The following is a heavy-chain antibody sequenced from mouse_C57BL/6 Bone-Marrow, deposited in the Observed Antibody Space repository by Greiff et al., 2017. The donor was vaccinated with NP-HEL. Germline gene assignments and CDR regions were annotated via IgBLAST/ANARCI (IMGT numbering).Heavy chain of an antibody. CDR1: GYTFTSYG. V-gene: IGHV1-85*01. J-gene: IGHJ4*01. CDR2: IYPRDGST. D-gene: IGHD1-1*01. CDR3: ARGVEYYGSSLGGYAMDY. Sequence: VKLMESGPELVKPGASVKLSCKASGYTFTSYGINWVKQRPGQGLEWIGWIYPRDGSTKYNEKFKGKATLTVDTSSSTACMELHSLTSEDSAVYFCARGVEYYGSSLGGYAMDYWGQGTSVTVTS.